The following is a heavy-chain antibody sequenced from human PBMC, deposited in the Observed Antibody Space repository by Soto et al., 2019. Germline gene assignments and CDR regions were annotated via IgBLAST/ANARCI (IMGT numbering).Heavy chain of an antibody. V-gene: IGHV3-11*06. CDR2: VSYSGSYT. D-gene: IGHD2-15*01. CDR1: ELIFSDYY. J-gene: IGHJ4*02. Sequence: QVQLVESGGDLVKPGGSLRLSCAASELIFSDYYMNWIRQAPGKGLEWVAVVSYSGSYTNYADSVKGRFSVSRDKRKNSLYLQMNSLRVEDTALYYCATGQDCSGGSCFDFDYWGQGTRVTVSS. CDR3: ATGQDCSGGSCFDFDY.